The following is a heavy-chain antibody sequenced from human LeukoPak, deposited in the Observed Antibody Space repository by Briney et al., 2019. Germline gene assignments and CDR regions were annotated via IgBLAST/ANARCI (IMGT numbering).Heavy chain of an antibody. D-gene: IGHD5-24*01. CDR1: GGTFSSHA. Sequence: ASVKVSCKASGGTFSSHAISWVRQAPGQGLEWMGGIIPTFGTANYAQKFQGRVTITADESTSTAYMELSSLRSEDTAMYYCARDGYSEMAAFDYWGQGTLVTVSS. CDR3: ARDGYSEMAAFDY. V-gene: IGHV1-69*13. CDR2: IIPTFGTA. J-gene: IGHJ4*02.